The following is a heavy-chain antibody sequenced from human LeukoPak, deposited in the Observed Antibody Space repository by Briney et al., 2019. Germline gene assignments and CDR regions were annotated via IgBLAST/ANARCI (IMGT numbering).Heavy chain of an antibody. V-gene: IGHV1-3*03. Sequence: ASVKVSCKASGYTFTSYAMHWVRQAPGQRLEWMGWINAGNGNTKYSQEFQGRVTITRDTSASTAYMELSSLRSEDMAVYYCARVAGMSYDSSGALEYWGQGTLVTVSS. CDR2: INAGNGNT. CDR3: ARVAGMSYDSSGALEY. CDR1: GYTFTSYA. D-gene: IGHD3-22*01. J-gene: IGHJ4*02.